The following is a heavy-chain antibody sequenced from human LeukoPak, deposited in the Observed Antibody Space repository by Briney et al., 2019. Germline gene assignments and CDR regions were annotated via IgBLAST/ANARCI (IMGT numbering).Heavy chain of an antibody. V-gene: IGHV4-59*11. CDR2: ISYIGTT. CDR1: GDSFSSHY. D-gene: IGHD4-17*01. Sequence: SETLSLTCAVSGDSFSSHYWTWIRQPPGRGLEWIGYISYIGTTSYNPSLKSRVTISIDTSKNQFSLKLSSVTTADTAVYYCARDLVTVTKGFDIWGLGTMVGVSS. J-gene: IGHJ3*02. CDR3: ARDLVTVTKGFDI.